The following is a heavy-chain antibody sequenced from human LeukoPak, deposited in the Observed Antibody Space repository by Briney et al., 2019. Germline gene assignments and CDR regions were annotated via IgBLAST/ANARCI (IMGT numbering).Heavy chain of an antibody. D-gene: IGHD3-3*01. V-gene: IGHV4-30-4*01. CDR2: IYYSGST. J-gene: IGHJ6*02. CDR3: ARDRKITIFGVVMYYYYGMDV. Sequence: SETLSLTCTVSGGSISSGDYYWSWIRQPPGKGLEWIGYIYYSGSTYYNPSLKSRVTISVDTSKNQFSLKLSSVTAADTAVYYCARDRKITIFGVVMYYYYGMDVWGQGTTVTVSS. CDR1: GGSISSGDYY.